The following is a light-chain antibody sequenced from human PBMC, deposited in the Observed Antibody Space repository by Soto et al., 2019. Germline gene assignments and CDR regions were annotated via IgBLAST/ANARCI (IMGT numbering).Light chain of an antibody. CDR2: SNN. CDR1: SSNIGSNH. CDR3: AAWDDSLNGVV. Sequence: QAVVTQPPSASGTPGQRVTISCSGSSSNIGSNHINWYQQLPGTAPKLVVYSNNQRPSGVPDRFSGSRSDTSASLAISGLQSEDGADYYCAAWDDSLNGVVFGGGTKLTVL. J-gene: IGLJ2*01. V-gene: IGLV1-44*01.